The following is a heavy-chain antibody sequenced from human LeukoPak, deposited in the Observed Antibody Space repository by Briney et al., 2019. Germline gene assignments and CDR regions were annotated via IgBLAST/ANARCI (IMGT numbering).Heavy chain of an antibody. CDR2: VSGSGGST. CDR3: AKDTLIRGINWFDP. D-gene: IGHD3-10*01. J-gene: IGHJ5*02. V-gene: IGHV3-23*01. Sequence: GGSLRLSCAGSGFTFSNYAMSWVRQAPGKGLEWVSAVSGSGGSTFYADSVKGRFTISRDNSKNTLYLQMNSLRAEDTAVYYCAKDTLIRGINWFDPWGQGTLVTVSS. CDR1: GFTFSNYA.